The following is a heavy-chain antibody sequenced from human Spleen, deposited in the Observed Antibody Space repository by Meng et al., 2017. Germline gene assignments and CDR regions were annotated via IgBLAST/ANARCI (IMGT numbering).Heavy chain of an antibody. V-gene: IGHV3-7*03. D-gene: IGHD1-26*01. J-gene: IGHJ4*02. CDR2: IKQDGSEK. CDR3: VKDQWEPSFDY. Sequence: GESLKISCAASGFTFSSYWMSWVRQAPGKGLEWVANIKQDGSEKYYVDSVKGRFTISRDNAKNSLYLQMDSLRAEDTAVYYCVKDQWEPSFDYWGQGTLVTVSS. CDR1: GFTFSSYW.